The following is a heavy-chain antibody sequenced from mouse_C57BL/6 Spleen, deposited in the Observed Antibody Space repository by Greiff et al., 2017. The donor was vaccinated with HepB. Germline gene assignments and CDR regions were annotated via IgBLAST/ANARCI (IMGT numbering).Heavy chain of an antibody. V-gene: IGHV1-54*01. D-gene: IGHD1-1*01. J-gene: IGHJ2*01. CDR1: GYAFTNYL. CDR2: INPGSGGT. CDR3: ARGAGISATVKEYDFDY. Sequence: VQLHQSGAELVRPGTSVKVSCTASGYAFTNYLIEWVKQRPGQGLAWIGVINPGSGGTNYNEKFKGKATLTADKSSSTAYMQLSSLTSEDSAVYFCARGAGISATVKEYDFDYWGQGTTRTVSS.